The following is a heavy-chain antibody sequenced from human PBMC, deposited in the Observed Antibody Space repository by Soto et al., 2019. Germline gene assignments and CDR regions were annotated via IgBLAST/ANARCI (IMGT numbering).Heavy chain of an antibody. CDR3: AKDFDNYDFWSGWPYYRMDV. D-gene: IGHD3-3*01. Sequence: GGSLRLSCAASGFTFSSYGMHWVRQAPGKGLEWVAVISYDGSNKYYADSVKGRFTISRDNSKNTLYLQMNSLRAEDTAVYYCAKDFDNYDFWSGWPYYRMDVWGQGTTVTVSS. CDR2: ISYDGSNK. V-gene: IGHV3-30*18. J-gene: IGHJ6*02. CDR1: GFTFSSYG.